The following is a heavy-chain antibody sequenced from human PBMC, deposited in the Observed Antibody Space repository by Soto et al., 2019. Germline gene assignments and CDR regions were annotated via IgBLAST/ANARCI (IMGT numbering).Heavy chain of an antibody. V-gene: IGHV3-21*01. J-gene: IGHJ4*02. D-gene: IGHD6-13*01. CDR3: ARVYGSSWYADF. Sequence: PGGSLRLSCAASGFTFGTYSMNWVRQAPGKGLEWVSSICSSSSYIYYGDSVKGRFTISRDNAKNSLYLQMNSLRAEDTAVYYCARVYGSSWYADFWGQGTLVTVSS. CDR1: GFTFGTYS. CDR2: ICSSSSYI.